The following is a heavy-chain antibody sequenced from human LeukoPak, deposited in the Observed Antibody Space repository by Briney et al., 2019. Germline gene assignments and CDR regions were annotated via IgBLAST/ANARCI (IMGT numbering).Heavy chain of an antibody. Sequence: SETLSLTYAVYGGSFSGYYWSWIRQPPGKGLEWIGEINHSGSTNYNPSLKSRVTISVDTSKNQFSLKLSSVTAADTAVYYCARGGAYQLPYNWFDPWGPGTLVTVSS. CDR1: GGSFSGYY. D-gene: IGHD2-2*01. CDR2: INHSGST. CDR3: ARGGAYQLPYNWFDP. V-gene: IGHV4-34*01. J-gene: IGHJ5*02.